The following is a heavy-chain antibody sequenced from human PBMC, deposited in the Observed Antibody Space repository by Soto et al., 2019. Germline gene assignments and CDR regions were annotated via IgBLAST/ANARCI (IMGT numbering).Heavy chain of an antibody. Sequence: QVQLVQSGAEVKKPGSSVKVSCKASGGTFSSLGISWVRQAPAQGLEWMGRIIPILTIPNYAQKFQGRVTITADKLTNTAYMELTSLRSEDTAVYYCASVAVAAPYDYWGQGTLVTVSS. CDR1: GGTFSSLG. J-gene: IGHJ4*02. CDR2: IIPILTIP. CDR3: ASVAVAAPYDY. V-gene: IGHV1-69*02. D-gene: IGHD6-19*01.